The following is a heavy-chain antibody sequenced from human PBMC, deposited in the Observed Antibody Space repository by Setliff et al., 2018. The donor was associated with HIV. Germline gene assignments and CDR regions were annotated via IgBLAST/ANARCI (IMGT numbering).Heavy chain of an antibody. CDR1: GFTFSTYG. CDR2: ISSSGFPI. D-gene: IGHD3-10*01. Sequence: PGGSLRLSCEASGFTFSTYGMNWVRHAPGKGLEWVAQISSSGFPIYYADSVRGRFTASRDNGKNSLFLQMNSLRAEDTAVYYCARHDVVRGAIDNWGQGTLVTVSS. CDR3: ARHDVVRGAIDN. V-gene: IGHV3-48*01. J-gene: IGHJ4*02.